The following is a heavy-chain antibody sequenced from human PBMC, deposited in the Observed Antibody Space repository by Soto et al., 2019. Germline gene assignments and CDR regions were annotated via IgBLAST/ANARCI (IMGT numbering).Heavy chain of an antibody. Sequence: SETLSLTCTVSGGSISSSSYYWGWIRQPPGKGLEWIGSIYYSGSTYYNPSLKSRVTISVDTSKNQFSLKLSSVTAADTAVYYCARRGDYVAGYYYYGMDVWGQGTTVTVSS. D-gene: IGHD4-17*01. CDR2: IYYSGST. CDR3: ARRGDYVAGYYYYGMDV. CDR1: GGSISSSSYY. V-gene: IGHV4-39*01. J-gene: IGHJ6*02.